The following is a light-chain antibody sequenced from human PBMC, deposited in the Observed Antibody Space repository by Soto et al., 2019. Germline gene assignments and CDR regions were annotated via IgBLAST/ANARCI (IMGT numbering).Light chain of an antibody. J-gene: IGLJ1*01. Sequence: QSALTQPASVSGSPGQSITISCTGTSSDVGGYNYVSWYQQHPGKAPKLMIYDVSNRPSGVSNRSSGSKSGNTASLTISGLQAEDEADYYCSSYTSSSILGVFGAGTKVTVL. CDR3: SSYTSSSILGV. CDR1: SSDVGGYNY. CDR2: DVS. V-gene: IGLV2-14*01.